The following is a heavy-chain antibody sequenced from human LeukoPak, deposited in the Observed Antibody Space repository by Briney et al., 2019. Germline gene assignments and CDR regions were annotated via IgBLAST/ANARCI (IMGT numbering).Heavy chain of an antibody. J-gene: IGHJ4*02. D-gene: IGHD1-26*01. V-gene: IGHV3-15*01. CDR3: TTDKGIWWELTNLDY. CDR2: IKSKTDGGTT. Sequence: GGSLRLSCAASGFTFSNAWMSWVRQAPGKGLEWVGHIKSKTDGGTTDYAAPVKGRFTISRDDSKNTLYLQMNSLKTEDTAVYYCTTDKGIWWELTNLDYWGQGTLVTVSS. CDR1: GFTFSNAW.